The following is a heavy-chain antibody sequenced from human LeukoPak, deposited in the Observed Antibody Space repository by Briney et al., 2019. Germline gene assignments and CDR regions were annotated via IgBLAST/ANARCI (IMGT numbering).Heavy chain of an antibody. Sequence: PRGSLRLSCAASGFTFSSHLMHWVRQAPGKGLVWVSRISSDGTYTNYADSVRGRFTISRDNAKNTLYLQMNSLRAEDTAVYYCAIGYGGNSGYYGMDVWGQGTTVTVSS. J-gene: IGHJ6*02. CDR3: AIGYGGNSGYYGMDV. V-gene: IGHV3-74*01. CDR1: GFTFSSHL. D-gene: IGHD4-23*01. CDR2: ISSDGTYT.